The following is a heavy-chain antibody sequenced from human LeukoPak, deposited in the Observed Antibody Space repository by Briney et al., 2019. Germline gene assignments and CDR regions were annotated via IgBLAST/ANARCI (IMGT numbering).Heavy chain of an antibody. CDR2: ISSSSSTI. J-gene: IGHJ3*02. V-gene: IGHV3-48*04. CDR1: GFTFSSYR. CDR3: AREGRAGAFDI. Sequence: PGGSLRLSCAASGFTFSSYRMNSVRQAPGKGLEWVSYISSSSSTIYYADSVKGRFTISRDNAKNSLYLQMNSLRAEDTAVYYCAREGRAGAFDIWGQGTMVTVSS.